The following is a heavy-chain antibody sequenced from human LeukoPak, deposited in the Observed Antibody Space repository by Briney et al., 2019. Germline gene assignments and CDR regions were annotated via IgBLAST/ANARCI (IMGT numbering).Heavy chain of an antibody. D-gene: IGHD6-13*01. J-gene: IGHJ6*02. CDR2: IWYDGSNK. Sequence: GGSLRLSRAASGFTFSSYGMHWVRQAPGKGLEWVAVIWYDGSNKYYADSVKGRFTISRDNSKNTLYLQMNSLRAEDTAVYYCARAASIAAAGTVNYYYGMDVWGQGTTVTVSS. V-gene: IGHV3-33*01. CDR3: ARAASIAAAGTVNYYYGMDV. CDR1: GFTFSSYG.